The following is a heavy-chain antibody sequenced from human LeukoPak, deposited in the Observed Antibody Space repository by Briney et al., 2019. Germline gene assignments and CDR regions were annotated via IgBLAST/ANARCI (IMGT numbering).Heavy chain of an antibody. CDR1: GFTFSSHP. CDR3: ASVRRTGYYGSGSAVDY. Sequence: SGGSLRLSCAASGFTFSSHPMSWVRLAPGKGLEWVSSIRGSGDSTYYADSVKGRFTISRDNTKNTLYLQMNSLRAEDTAVYYCASVRRTGYYGSGSAVDYWGQGTLVTVSS. J-gene: IGHJ4*02. V-gene: IGHV3-23*01. D-gene: IGHD3-10*01. CDR2: IRGSGDST.